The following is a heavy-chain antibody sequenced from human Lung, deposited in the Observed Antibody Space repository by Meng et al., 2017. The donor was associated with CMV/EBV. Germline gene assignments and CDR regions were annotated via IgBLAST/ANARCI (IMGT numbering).Heavy chain of an antibody. Sequence: VHVGGWGKKTGASWTASFKAFGYTFATYGNPWVRQAPGQGLEWMGWINAYNGDTNYAQTVQGRVTMTTDKSTSTAYMELRSLRSDDTAVYYCARVEVGITSGDYWGQGTLVTVSS. J-gene: IGHJ4*02. V-gene: IGHV1-18*01. CDR2: INAYNGDT. CDR1: GYTFATYG. CDR3: ARVEVGITSGDY. D-gene: IGHD1-26*01.